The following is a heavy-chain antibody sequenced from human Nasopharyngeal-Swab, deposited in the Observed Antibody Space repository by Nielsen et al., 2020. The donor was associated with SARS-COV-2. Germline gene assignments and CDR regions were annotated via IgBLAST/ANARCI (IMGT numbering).Heavy chain of an antibody. Sequence: SETLSLTCTVSGGSISSYYWSWIRQPPGKGLEWIGYIYYSGSTNYNPSLKSRVTMSVDTSKNQFSLKLSSVTAADTAVYYCAREDTAMGEIFDYWGQGTLVTVSS. D-gene: IGHD5-18*01. CDR3: AREDTAMGEIFDY. J-gene: IGHJ4*02. CDR1: GGSISSYY. CDR2: IYYSGST. V-gene: IGHV4-59*12.